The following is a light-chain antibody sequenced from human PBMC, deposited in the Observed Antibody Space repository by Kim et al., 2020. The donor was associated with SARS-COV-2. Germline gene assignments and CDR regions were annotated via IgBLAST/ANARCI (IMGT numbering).Light chain of an antibody. CDR2: EGN. CDR1: SVRKSY. Sequence: AWGQTVRVTGKGDSVRKSYEGWDKKKRGQAPLLVLFEGNNRPSGVPERVSGASSGKTASLTITGAQAEDEGENYCHARISATKEYVFGKGTKVTV. CDR3: HARISATKEYV. J-gene: IGLJ1*01. V-gene: IGLV3-19*01.